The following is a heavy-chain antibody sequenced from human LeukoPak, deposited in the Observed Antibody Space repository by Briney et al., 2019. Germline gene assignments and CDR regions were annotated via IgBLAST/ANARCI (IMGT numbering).Heavy chain of an antibody. V-gene: IGHV3-21*01. CDR2: ISSSSSYI. CDR3: AKDRIAAAGSLGYYFDY. CDR1: GFTFSSYS. D-gene: IGHD6-13*01. Sequence: GGSLRLSCAASGFTFSSYSMNWVRQAPGKGLEWVSSISSSSSYIYYADSVKGRFTISRDNAKNSLYLQMNSLRAEDTAVYYCAKDRIAAAGSLGYYFDYWGQGTLVTVSS. J-gene: IGHJ4*02.